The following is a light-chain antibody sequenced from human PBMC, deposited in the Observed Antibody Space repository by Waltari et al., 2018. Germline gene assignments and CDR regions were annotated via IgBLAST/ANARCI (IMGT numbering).Light chain of an antibody. CDR2: DTS. CDR3: QQRNNWR. CDR1: QSIGRF. Sequence: IVFTQSPVTLSLSPGERATLSCRASQSIGRFLAWYQQKPGQAPRLLIYDTSNRATGIPARFSGSGSGTDFTLTISSLEPEDFAVYYCQQRNNWRFGQGTRLEIK. V-gene: IGKV3-11*01. J-gene: IGKJ5*01.